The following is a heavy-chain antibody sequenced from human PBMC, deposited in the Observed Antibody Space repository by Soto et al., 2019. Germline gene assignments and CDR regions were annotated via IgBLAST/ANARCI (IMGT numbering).Heavy chain of an antibody. CDR3: ARSGLALPYSASHWFGT. J-gene: IGHJ5*01. D-gene: IGHD3-22*01. CDR2: ISDSGHYI. V-gene: IGHV3-21*01. Sequence: LRLSCAASGFTFSTYGMNWVRQPPGKGLEWLSSISDSGHYIYYADSVKGRFTISRDNAKNSLFLQMNSLRGEDTAVYYCARSGLALPYSASHWFGTRGHGTLVTVSS. CDR1: GFTFSTYG.